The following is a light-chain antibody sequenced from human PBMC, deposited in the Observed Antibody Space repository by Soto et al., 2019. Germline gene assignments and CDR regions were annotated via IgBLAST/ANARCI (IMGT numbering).Light chain of an antibody. V-gene: IGKV3-20*01. CDR2: GAS. J-gene: IGKJ5*01. CDR1: QSVSSNY. CDR3: QQYRSSPPIT. Sequence: VLTQSPGTLSLSHGERATLSCRTSQSVSSNYLAWYQQKPGQAHRLLIYGASSRATGIPDRFSGSGSGTEFTLTISRLEPEDFAVYYCQQYRSSPPITFGQGTRLDIK.